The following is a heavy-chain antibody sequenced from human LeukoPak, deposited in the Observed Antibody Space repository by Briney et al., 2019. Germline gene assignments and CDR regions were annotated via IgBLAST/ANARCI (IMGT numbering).Heavy chain of an antibody. J-gene: IGHJ4*02. CDR2: ISSSSTYI. Sequence: GGSLRLSCAASGFTFSSYSMNWVREAPGKGLGWVSSISSSSTYIYYADSVKGRFPISRDNAKNSVYLQMNSLRAEDTAVYYCAKGGLWGITDYWGQGTLVTVSS. V-gene: IGHV3-21*01. CDR1: GFTFSSYS. CDR3: AKGGLWGITDY. D-gene: IGHD3-16*01.